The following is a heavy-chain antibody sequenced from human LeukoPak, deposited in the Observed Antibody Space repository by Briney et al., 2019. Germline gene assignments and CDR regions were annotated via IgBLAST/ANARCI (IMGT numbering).Heavy chain of an antibody. J-gene: IGHJ4*02. D-gene: IGHD3-10*01. V-gene: IGHV3-66*01. CDR2: IYSGGTT. CDR1: EFTVSTNY. Sequence: GGSLRLSCAASEFTVSTNYMNWVRQAPGKGLEWVSAIYSGGTTYYADSVKGRFTISRDTSKNTLYLQMNSLRAEDTAVYYCARDTFRGYFDYWGQGTLVTVSS. CDR3: ARDTFRGYFDY.